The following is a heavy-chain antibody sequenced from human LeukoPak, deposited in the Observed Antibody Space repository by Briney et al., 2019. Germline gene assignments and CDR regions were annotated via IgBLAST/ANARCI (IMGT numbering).Heavy chain of an antibody. CDR3: ARDSRVATIQASTGSYGMDV. Sequence: PSQTLSLTCTVSGGSISSGGYYWSWIRHHPGKGLEWVGYIYYSGSTYYNPSLKSRVTISVDTSKNQFSLKLSSVTAADTAVYYCARDSRVATIQASTGSYGMDVWGKGTTVTVSS. CDR1: GGSISSGGYY. V-gene: IGHV4-31*03. D-gene: IGHD5-12*01. CDR2: IYYSGST. J-gene: IGHJ6*04.